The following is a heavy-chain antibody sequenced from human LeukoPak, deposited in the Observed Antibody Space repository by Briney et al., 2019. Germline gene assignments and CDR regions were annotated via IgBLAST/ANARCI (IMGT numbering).Heavy chain of an antibody. J-gene: IGHJ4*02. CDR2: INPNSGDT. D-gene: IGHD2-2*01. V-gene: IGHV1-2*06. Sequence: ASVKVSCKASGYSLTGYHMHWVRQAPGQGLEWMGRINPNSGDTNYAQKFQGRVTMTRDTSISTAYMELSRLRSDDTAVYHCARDYCSSTSCLFDYWGQGTLVTVSS. CDR1: GYSLTGYH. CDR3: ARDYCSSTSCLFDY.